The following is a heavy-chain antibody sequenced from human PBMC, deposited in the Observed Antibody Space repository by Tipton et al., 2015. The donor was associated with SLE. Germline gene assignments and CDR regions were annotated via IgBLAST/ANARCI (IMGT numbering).Heavy chain of an antibody. CDR3: AREPIGGGAAGLAIRYYGLDV. Sequence: TLSLTCTVSGGSISSSDYFWGWIRQPPGKGLEWIGNIFYSGGTYCNPSLKSRVTTSVDTSKNQFSLNLSSVTAADTAVYYCAREPIGGGAAGLAIRYYGLDVWGQGTTVTVSS. J-gene: IGHJ6*02. D-gene: IGHD6-13*01. CDR2: IFYSGGT. V-gene: IGHV4-39*07. CDR1: GGSISSSDYF.